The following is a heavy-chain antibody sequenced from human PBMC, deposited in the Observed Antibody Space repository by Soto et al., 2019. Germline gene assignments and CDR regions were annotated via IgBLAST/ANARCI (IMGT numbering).Heavy chain of an antibody. CDR2: INHSGST. Sequence: QVQLQQWGAGLLKPSETLSLTCAVYGGSFSGYYWSWIRQPPGKGLEWIGEINHSGSTNYNPSLKSRVTISVDTSKNQFSLKLSSVTDADTAVYYCARESVDTAMGGGFDYWGQGTLVTVSS. J-gene: IGHJ4*02. V-gene: IGHV4-34*01. D-gene: IGHD5-18*01. CDR3: ARESVDTAMGGGFDY. CDR1: GGSFSGYY.